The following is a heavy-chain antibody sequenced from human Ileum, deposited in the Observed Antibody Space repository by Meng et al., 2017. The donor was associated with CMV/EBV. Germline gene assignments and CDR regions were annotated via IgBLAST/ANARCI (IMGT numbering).Heavy chain of an antibody. J-gene: IGHJ4*02. CDR1: GGSIPSGNYY. CDR2: IYYSGSP. V-gene: IGHV4-30-4*08. D-gene: IGHD2-15*01. CDR3: VRQVVAASFDY. Sequence: VRLPVSGPGLVKPSTTLSLTCTVSGGSIPSGNYYWSWISQPPGRGLEWIGYIYYSGSPYYKPSLKSRVTISLDTSKNQFSLNLRSVTATDSAVYYCVRQVVAASFDYWGQGALVTVSS.